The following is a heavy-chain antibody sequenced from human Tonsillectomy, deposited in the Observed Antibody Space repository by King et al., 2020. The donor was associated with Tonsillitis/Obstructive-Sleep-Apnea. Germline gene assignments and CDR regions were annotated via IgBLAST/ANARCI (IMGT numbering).Heavy chain of an antibody. J-gene: IGHJ3*02. V-gene: IGHV3-49*04. Sequence: DVQLVESGGGLVQPGRSLRLSCTASGFTFGDYAMSWVRQAPGKGLEWVGFIRSKAYGGTTEYAASVKGRFTISRDDSKSIAYLQMNRLKTEDTAVYYCTREGYYDSSGYYTPIHAFDICGQGTMVTVSS. CDR3: TREGYYDSSGYYTPIHAFDI. CDR2: IRSKAYGGTT. D-gene: IGHD3-22*01. CDR1: GFTFGDYA.